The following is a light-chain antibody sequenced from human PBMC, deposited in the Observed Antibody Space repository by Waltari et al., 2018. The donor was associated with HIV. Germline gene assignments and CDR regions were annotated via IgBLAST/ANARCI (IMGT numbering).Light chain of an antibody. CDR3: QQYYNWPPSWT. J-gene: IGKJ1*01. Sequence: EIVMTQSPATLSVSPGERATLSCRASQSVTTNLAWYQQKPGQAPRVLIYGASTRASGIPARFGGSGSGTEFTLTISSLQPEDFAVYYCQQYYNWPPSWTFDQGTKVEIK. CDR1: QSVTTN. CDR2: GAS. V-gene: IGKV3-15*01.